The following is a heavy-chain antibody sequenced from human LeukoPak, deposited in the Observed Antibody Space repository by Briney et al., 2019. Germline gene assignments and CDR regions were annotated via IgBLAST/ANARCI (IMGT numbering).Heavy chain of an antibody. V-gene: IGHV4-39*01. CDR2: IYYSGST. CDR3: ARHPYYDILTAFDY. J-gene: IGHJ4*02. D-gene: IGHD3-9*01. CDR1: TAPNTRNNDH. Sequence: ASETESLLCSVSTAPNTRNNDHGAWIRQPPGKGLEWNGNIYYSGSTYYNPSLKSRVTMSLDPSKNQFSLKMTSLTAADTAVSYCARHPYYDILTAFDYWGQGTLVTVSS.